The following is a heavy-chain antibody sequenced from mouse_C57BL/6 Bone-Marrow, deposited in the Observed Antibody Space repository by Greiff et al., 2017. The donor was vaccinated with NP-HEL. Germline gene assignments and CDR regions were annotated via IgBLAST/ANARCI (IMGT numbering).Heavy chain of an antibody. V-gene: IGHV1-81*01. D-gene: IGHD4-1*01. Sequence: VHLVESGAELARPGASVKLSCKASGYTFTSYGISWVKQRTGQGLEWIGEIYPRSGNTYYNEKFKGKATLTADKSSSTAYMELRSLTSEDSAVYFCARITGPSEFDYWGQGTTLTVSS. CDR1: GYTFTSYG. J-gene: IGHJ2*01. CDR2: IYPRSGNT. CDR3: ARITGPSEFDY.